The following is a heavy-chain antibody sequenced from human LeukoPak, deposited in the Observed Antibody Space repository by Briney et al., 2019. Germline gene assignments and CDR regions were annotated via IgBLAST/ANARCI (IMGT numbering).Heavy chain of an antibody. CDR3: ARGVYIAAAQYGY. CDR1: GGSISNYY. J-gene: IGHJ4*02. Sequence: TSETLSLTCTVSGGSISNYYWSWIRQPPGKELEWIGYIYYSGTTNYNPSLKSRVTISVDTSKNQFSLKLNSVTAAGTAVYYCARGVYIAAAQYGYWGQGTLVTVSS. V-gene: IGHV4-59*01. D-gene: IGHD6-13*01. CDR2: IYYSGTT.